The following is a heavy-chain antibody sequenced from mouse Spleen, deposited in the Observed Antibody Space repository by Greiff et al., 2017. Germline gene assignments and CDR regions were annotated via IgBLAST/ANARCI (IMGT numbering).Heavy chain of an antibody. D-gene: IGHD2-2*01. CDR2: IYPGSGNT. CDR1: GYSFTSYY. CDR3: ARDGYGFAY. V-gene: IGHV1-66*01. Sequence: VMLVESGPELVKPGASVKISCKASGYSFTSYYIHWVKQRPGQGLEWIGWIYPGSGNTKYNEKFKGKATLTADTSSSTAYMQLSSLTSEDSAVYYCARDGYGFAYWGQGTLVTVSA. J-gene: IGHJ3*01.